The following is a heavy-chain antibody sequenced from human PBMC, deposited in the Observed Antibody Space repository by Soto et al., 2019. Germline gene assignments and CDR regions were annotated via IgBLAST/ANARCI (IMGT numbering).Heavy chain of an antibody. CDR1: GFTFSYYC. CDR3: PRDIPPDY. V-gene: IGHV3-30*03. Sequence: GGSLRLSFAPSGFTFSYYCMYWVRQAPGKGLEWVAVISYDGSNKYYADYVKGQFTISRDNAKNTLYLQMNSLRTEDKALYYCPRDIPPDYWGQGTLVTVSS. CDR2: ISYDGSNK. J-gene: IGHJ4*02. D-gene: IGHD2-2*02.